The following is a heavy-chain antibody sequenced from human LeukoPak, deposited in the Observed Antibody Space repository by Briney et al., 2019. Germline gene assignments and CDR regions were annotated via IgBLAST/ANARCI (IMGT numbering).Heavy chain of an antibody. V-gene: IGHV4-31*11. Sequence: SQTLSLTCAVSGGSISSGGYSWSWIRQPPGKGLEWIGYIYYSGSTYYNPSLKSRVTISVDTSKNQFSLKLSSVTAADTAVYYCARDTGGGGSLYYFDYWGQGTLVTVSS. CDR1: GGSISSGGYS. CDR3: ARDTGGGGSLYYFDY. J-gene: IGHJ4*02. D-gene: IGHD3-16*01. CDR2: IYYSGST.